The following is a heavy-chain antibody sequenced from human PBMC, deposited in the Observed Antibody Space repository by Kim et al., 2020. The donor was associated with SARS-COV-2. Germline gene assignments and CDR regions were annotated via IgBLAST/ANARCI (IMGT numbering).Heavy chain of an antibody. J-gene: IGHJ6*02. Sequence: SETLSLTCAVYGGSFSAYSWIWIRQAPGKGLEWIGEVNHSGINKYHPSLKSRVTISVDTPTNQFSLKLPSVTAADTAVFYCARGRAGVVPSPILGLGPYYYYYAMDVWGQGTTVTVS. CDR1: GGSFSAYS. CDR2: VNHSGIN. CDR3: ARGRAGVVPSPILGLGPYYYYYAMDV. D-gene: IGHD3-3*01. V-gene: IGHV4-34*01.